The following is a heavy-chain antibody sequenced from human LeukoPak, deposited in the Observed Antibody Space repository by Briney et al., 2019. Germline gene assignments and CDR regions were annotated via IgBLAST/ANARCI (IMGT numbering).Heavy chain of an antibody. V-gene: IGHV3-7*01. CDR3: ARASTMVRGDRPQDY. D-gene: IGHD3-10*01. CDR1: GFTFSDSY. CDR2: IKQDGSEK. Sequence: GGSLRLSCAASGFTFSDSYMSWVRQAPGKGLEWVANIKQDGSEKYYVDSVKGRFTISRDNAKNSLYLQMISLRAEDTAVYYCARASTMVRGDRPQDYWGQGTLVTVSS. J-gene: IGHJ4*02.